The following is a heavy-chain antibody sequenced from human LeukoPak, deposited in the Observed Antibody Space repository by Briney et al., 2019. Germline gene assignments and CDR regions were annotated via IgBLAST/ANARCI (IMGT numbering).Heavy chain of an antibody. D-gene: IGHD3-10*01. V-gene: IGHV1-2*02. J-gene: IGHJ3*02. CDR2: INPNSSGT. CDR3: ARDLGSGSPQDAFDI. Sequence: ASVKVSCKASGYTFTGYYMYWVRQAPGQGLEWMGWINPNSSGTNYAQKFQGRVTMTRDTSISTAYMELSRLRSDDTAVYYCARDLGSGSPQDAFDIWGQGTMVTVSS. CDR1: GYTFTGYY.